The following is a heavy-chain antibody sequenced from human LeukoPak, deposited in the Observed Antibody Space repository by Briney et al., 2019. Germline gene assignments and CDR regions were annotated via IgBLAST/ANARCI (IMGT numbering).Heavy chain of an antibody. D-gene: IGHD3-10*01. CDR1: GYTFTSYA. V-gene: IGHV1-3*01. Sequence: GASVKVSCKASGYTFTSYAMHWVRQAPGQRLEWMGWINAGNGNTKYSQKFQGRVTITRDTSASTAYMELSSLRSEDTAVYYCARGYYGSGSPHVYYFDYWGQGTLVTVSS. CDR3: ARGYYGSGSPHVYYFDY. CDR2: INAGNGNT. J-gene: IGHJ4*02.